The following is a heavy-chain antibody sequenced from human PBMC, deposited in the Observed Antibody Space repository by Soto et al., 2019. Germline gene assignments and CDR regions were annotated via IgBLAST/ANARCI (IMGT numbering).Heavy chain of an antibody. CDR2: VNLSGRS. CDR1: GESFNDHF. Sequence: SETLSLTCSISGESFNDHFWGWLRQPPGKGLEWIGDVNLSGRSNYNPSLKSRVTISIDTSKNQFSLKLNSVTAADTAVYYCGRVFEYWGPGALVTVSS. J-gene: IGHJ4*02. CDR3: GRVFEY. V-gene: IGHV4-34*01.